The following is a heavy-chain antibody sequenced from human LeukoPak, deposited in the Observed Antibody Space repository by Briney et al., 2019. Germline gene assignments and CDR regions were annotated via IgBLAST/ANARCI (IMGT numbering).Heavy chain of an antibody. CDR1: GGSVSSSKW. V-gene: IGHV4-4*02. J-gene: IGHJ5*02. CDR2: VYHDGGT. Sequence: SGTLSLTCVVSGGSVSSSKWWSWVRQPPGKGLEWIGQVYHDGGTKYNPSLKSRVTILVDKSKNQFSLKLSSVTAADTAVYYCARAHAYYDILTGYYPPWGFDPWGQGTLVTVSS. D-gene: IGHD3-9*01. CDR3: ARAHAYYDILTGYYPPWGFDP.